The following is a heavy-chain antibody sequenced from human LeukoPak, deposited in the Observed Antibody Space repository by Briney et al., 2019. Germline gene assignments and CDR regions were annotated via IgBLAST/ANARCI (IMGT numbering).Heavy chain of an antibody. Sequence: PGGSLRLSCAASGFTFSGSAMHWVRQASGKGLEWVGRIRSKANSYATAYAASVKGRFTISRDDSKNTAYLQMNSLKTEDTAVYYCTLILATASDTDYWGQGTLLSVSS. CDR3: TLILATASDTDY. J-gene: IGHJ4*02. CDR2: IRSKANSYAT. V-gene: IGHV3-73*01. CDR1: GFTFSGSA. D-gene: IGHD2-21*02.